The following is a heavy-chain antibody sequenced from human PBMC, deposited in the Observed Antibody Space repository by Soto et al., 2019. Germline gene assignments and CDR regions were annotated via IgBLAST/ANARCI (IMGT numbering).Heavy chain of an antibody. CDR2: SRNKASGYTT. J-gene: IGHJ3*02. Sequence: EVQLVESGGGLVQPGGSLRLSCAASGFTFSDHYMDWVRQAPGKGLEWIARSRNKASGYTTVYAASVRGKFTISRDDSRSSLYLQMNSLNTEDTAVYYFARGFHSFDIWAEGQWSPSLQ. CDR3: ARGFHSFDI. V-gene: IGHV3-72*01. CDR1: GFTFSDHY.